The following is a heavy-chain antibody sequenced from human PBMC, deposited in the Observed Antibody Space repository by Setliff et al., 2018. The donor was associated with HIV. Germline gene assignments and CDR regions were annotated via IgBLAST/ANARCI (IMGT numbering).Heavy chain of an antibody. Sequence: PSETLSLTCVVSGYSISRGYYWAWIRQPPGKGLEWIASIYHSGITYYNPSLTSRVTISVDTSEDQFSLKLRSVTAADTAMYFCARLGHYDSSGYYSALYFDSWGQGTLVTVSS. CDR2: IYHSGIT. D-gene: IGHD3-22*01. J-gene: IGHJ4*02. CDR1: GYSISRGYY. V-gene: IGHV4-38-2*01. CDR3: ARLGHYDSSGYYSALYFDS.